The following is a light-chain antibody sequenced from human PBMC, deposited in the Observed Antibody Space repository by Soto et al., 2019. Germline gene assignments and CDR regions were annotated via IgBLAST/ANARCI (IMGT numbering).Light chain of an antibody. CDR3: QQRNYWQVT. V-gene: IGKV3-11*01. Sequence: DIVLTRSPGTLSLSPGERATLSCRASQSVSGYLALYQQKPGQAPRFVIYDVSNRATGIPARFSVSASGTDGTLTISRLEPEDCTMYYCQQRNYWQVTFGQGTRLE. J-gene: IGKJ5*01. CDR2: DVS. CDR1: QSVSGY.